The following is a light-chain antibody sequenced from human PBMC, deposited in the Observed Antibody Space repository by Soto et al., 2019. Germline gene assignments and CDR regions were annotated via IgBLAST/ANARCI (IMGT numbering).Light chain of an antibody. CDR3: QQCGSSSWA. J-gene: IGKJ1*01. CDR2: GAS. CDR1: QSVSSSY. Sequence: EIVLTQSPGTLSLSPGETATLSCRASQSVSSSYLAWYQQKPGQAPRLLISGASSRATGIPDRFSGSGSGTDFTLTITRLEPEDFAVYYCQQCGSSSWAFGQGTKVEIE. V-gene: IGKV3-20*01.